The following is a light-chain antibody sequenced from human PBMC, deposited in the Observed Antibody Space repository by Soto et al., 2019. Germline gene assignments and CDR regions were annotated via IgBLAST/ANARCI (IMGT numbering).Light chain of an antibody. CDR1: QSVSSN. CDR3: QQRSNRPLT. CDR2: GAS. Sequence: EIVMTQSPATLSVSPGERATLSCRASQSVSSNLAWYQQKPGQAPRLLIYGASTRATGIPARFSGSGSGTEFTLTISSLQSEDFAVYYCQQRSNRPLTFGGGTKVDI. J-gene: IGKJ4*01. V-gene: IGKV3-15*01.